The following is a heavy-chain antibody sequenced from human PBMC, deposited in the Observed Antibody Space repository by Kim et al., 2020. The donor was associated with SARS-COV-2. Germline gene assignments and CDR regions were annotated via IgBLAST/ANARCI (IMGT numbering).Heavy chain of an antibody. CDR1: GFAVSNNY. CDR2: IYSGST. D-gene: IGHD6-13*01. CDR3: ARIAAAGPLDY. V-gene: IGHV3-66*01. Sequence: GGSLRPSCAASGFAVSNNYMSWVRQAPGKGLEWVSAIYSGSTYYADSVKGRFTISRDISKNTVYLQMNSLRAEDTAVYYCARIAAAGPLDYWGQGTRVTV. J-gene: IGHJ4*02.